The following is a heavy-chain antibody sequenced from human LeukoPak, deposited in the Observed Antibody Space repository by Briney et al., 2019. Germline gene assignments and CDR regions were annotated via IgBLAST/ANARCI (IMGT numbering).Heavy chain of an antibody. Sequence: SETLSLTCAVYGGSFSGYYWSWIRQPPGKGLEWIGEINHSGSTNYNPSLKSRVTISVDTSKNQFSLKLSSVTAADTAVYYCARRDSIVLMVYRGANWFGPWGQGTLVTVSS. V-gene: IGHV4-34*01. CDR1: GGSFSGYY. CDR2: INHSGST. D-gene: IGHD2-8*01. CDR3: ARRDSIVLMVYRGANWFGP. J-gene: IGHJ5*02.